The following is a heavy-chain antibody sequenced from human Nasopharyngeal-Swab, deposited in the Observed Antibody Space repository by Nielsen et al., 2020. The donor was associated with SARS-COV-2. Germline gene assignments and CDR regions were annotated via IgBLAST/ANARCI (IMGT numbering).Heavy chain of an antibody. J-gene: IGHJ5*02. D-gene: IGHD3-22*01. V-gene: IGHV4-4*08. Sequence: SETLSLTCTVSGGSISSYYWSWIRQPPGKGLEWIGYIHNSGSTKYNPSLKSRVTISVDTSKNQFSLKLSSVTAADTAVYYCATHYYDSSGYYYWFDPWGQGTLVTVSS. CDR2: IHNSGST. CDR3: ATHYYDSSGYYYWFDP. CDR1: GGSISSYY.